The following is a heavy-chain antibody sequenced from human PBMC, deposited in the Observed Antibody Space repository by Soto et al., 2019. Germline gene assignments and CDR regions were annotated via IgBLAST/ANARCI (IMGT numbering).Heavy chain of an antibody. CDR2: IIPIFGTA. CDR1: GGTFSSYA. Sequence: SVKVSCKASGGTFSSYAISWVRQAPGQGLEWMGGIIPIFGTANYAQKFQGRVTITTDESTSTAYMELRSLRSDDTAVYYCARNGNLAYCGGDCFNDAIDIWGQATMVSVSS. J-gene: IGHJ3*02. V-gene: IGHV1-69*05. D-gene: IGHD2-21*01. CDR3: ARNGNLAYCGGDCFNDAIDI.